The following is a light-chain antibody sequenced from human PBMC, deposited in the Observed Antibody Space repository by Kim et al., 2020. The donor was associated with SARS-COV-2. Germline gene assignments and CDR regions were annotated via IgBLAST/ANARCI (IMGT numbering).Light chain of an antibody. V-gene: IGLV2-14*03. CDR3: SSYTSSSTL. CDR2: DVS. CDR1: SSDVGGYHY. Sequence: PVQSITISCTGTSSDVGGYHYVSWYQQHPGKAPKLMIYDVSNRPSGVSNRFSGSKSDNTASLTISGLQAEDEADYYCSSYTSSSTLFGTGTKVTVL. J-gene: IGLJ1*01.